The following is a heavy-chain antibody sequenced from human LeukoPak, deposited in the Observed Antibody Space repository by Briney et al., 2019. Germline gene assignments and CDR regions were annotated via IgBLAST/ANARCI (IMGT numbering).Heavy chain of an antibody. CDR1: GFTFDDYA. CDR3: AKDRGADSSGYFWGVDY. J-gene: IGHJ4*02. CDR2: ISWNSGSI. V-gene: IGHV3-9*01. D-gene: IGHD3-22*01. Sequence: GRSLRLSCAASGFTFDDYAMHWVRQAPGKGLEWASGISWNSGSIGYADSVKGRFTISRDNAKNSLYLQMNSLRAEDTALYYCAKDRGADSSGYFWGVDYWGQGTLVTVSS.